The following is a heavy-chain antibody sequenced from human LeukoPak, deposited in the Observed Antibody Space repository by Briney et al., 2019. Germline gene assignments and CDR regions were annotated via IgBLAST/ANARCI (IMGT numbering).Heavy chain of an antibody. Sequence: ASVKVSCKASGYSFRDDYIYWIRQAPGQGLGWVGWNNPKSGGTKYAQKFQGRVTMTGDTSINTAYMELSSLRSDDTAMYYCARDDASDPSASFDLWGQGTMISVSS. CDR3: ARDDASDPSASFDL. D-gene: IGHD1-26*01. CDR2: NNPKSGGT. V-gene: IGHV1-2*02. J-gene: IGHJ3*01. CDR1: GYSFRDDY.